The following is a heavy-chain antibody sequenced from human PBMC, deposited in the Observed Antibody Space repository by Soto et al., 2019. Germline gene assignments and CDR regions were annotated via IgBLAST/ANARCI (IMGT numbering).Heavy chain of an antibody. Sequence: QVQLQESGPGLVKPSETLSLTCTVSGGSISSYYWSWIRQPPGKGLEWIGYIYYSGSTNYNPSLKSRVTISVDTSKNQFSLKLSSVTAADTAVYYCAREIPPESADTRGYYYYYMDVWGKGTTVTVSS. CDR3: AREIPPESADTRGYYYYYMDV. J-gene: IGHJ6*03. D-gene: IGHD2-2*02. V-gene: IGHV4-59*01. CDR1: GGSISSYY. CDR2: IYYSGST.